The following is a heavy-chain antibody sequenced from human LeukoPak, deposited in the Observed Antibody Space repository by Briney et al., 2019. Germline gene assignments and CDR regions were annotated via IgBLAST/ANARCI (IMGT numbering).Heavy chain of an antibody. J-gene: IGHJ4*02. CDR3: AKAFGYSSSRTHFDY. D-gene: IGHD6-19*01. CDR2: ISGSGGST. V-gene: IGHV3-23*01. CDR1: GFTFSSYA. Sequence: PGGSLRLSCAASGFTFSSYAMSWVRQPPGKGREGVSAISGSGGSTYYADSLKGRFTISRDNSKNTLYLQMNSLRAEDTAVYYCAKAFGYSSSRTHFDYWGQGTLVTVSS.